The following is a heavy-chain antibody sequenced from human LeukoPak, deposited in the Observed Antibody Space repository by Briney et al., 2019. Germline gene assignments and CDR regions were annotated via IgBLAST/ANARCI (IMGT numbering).Heavy chain of an antibody. CDR1: GYTFTSYD. V-gene: IGHV1-8*01. CDR2: MNPNSGNT. D-gene: IGHD3-3*01. J-gene: IGHJ6*03. CDR3: AREAPGTIFGVVIIREKYYYYYYMDV. Sequence: ASVKVSCKASGYTFTSYDINWVRQATGQGLEWMGWMNPNSGNTGYAQKFQGRVTLTRNTSISTAYMELSSLRSEDTAVYYCAREAPGTIFGVVIIREKYYYYYYMDVWGKGTTVTVSS.